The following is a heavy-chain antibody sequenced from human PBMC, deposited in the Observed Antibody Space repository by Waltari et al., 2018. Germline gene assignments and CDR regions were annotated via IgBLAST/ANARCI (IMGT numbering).Heavy chain of an antibody. V-gene: IGHV5-51*01. CDR2: IYPDDSDT. CDR3: AXHVSWADRGYSYTDY. J-gene: IGHJ4*02. D-gene: IGHD5-18*01. Sequence: EVQLVQSGAEVKKXGXSLKIXCKGXGYSFTIYXXXXGRPMPGKGLEWMGTIYPDDSDTRYSPSFQGQVTISADKSXSTAYLXWSGLXAAXTXMYYCAXHVSWADRGYSYTDYXXXGTLVTXSS. CDR1: GYSFTIYX.